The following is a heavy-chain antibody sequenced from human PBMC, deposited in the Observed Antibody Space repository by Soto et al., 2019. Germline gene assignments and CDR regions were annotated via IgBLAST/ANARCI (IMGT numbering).Heavy chain of an antibody. D-gene: IGHD6-19*01. CDR1: GGSISSSSYY. J-gene: IGHJ4*02. CDR2: IYYSGST. V-gene: IGHV4-39*01. CDR3: ARQGGSGWYGERDY. Sequence: QLQLQESGPGLVKPSETLSLTCTVSGGSISSSSYYWGWIRQPPGKGLEWIGSIYYSGSTYYNPSLKSRVTISVDTSKNQFSLKLSSVTAADTAVYYCARQGGSGWYGERDYWGQGTLVTVSS.